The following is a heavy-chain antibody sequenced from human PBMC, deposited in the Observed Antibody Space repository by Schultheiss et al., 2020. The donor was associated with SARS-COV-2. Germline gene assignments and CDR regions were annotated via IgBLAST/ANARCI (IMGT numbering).Heavy chain of an antibody. CDR1: GYTFTGYY. Sequence: ASVKVSCKASGYTFTGYYMHWVRQAPGQGLEWMGRINPNSGGTNYAQKFQGRVTMTRDTSISTAYMELSRLRSDDTAVYYCATGTPDCSGGSCYSALSFYGMDVWGQGTTVTVSS. CDR3: ATGTPDCSGGSCYSALSFYGMDV. J-gene: IGHJ6*02. D-gene: IGHD2-15*01. V-gene: IGHV1-2*06. CDR2: INPNSGGT.